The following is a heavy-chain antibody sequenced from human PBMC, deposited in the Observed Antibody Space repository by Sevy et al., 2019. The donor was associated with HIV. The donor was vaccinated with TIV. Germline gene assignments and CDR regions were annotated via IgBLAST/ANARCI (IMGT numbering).Heavy chain of an antibody. J-gene: IGHJ6*02. CDR2: INSDGSST. V-gene: IGHV3-74*01. CDR1: GFTFSSYW. CDR3: ARGSPSGTSRVYYYYGMDV. D-gene: IGHD2-2*01. Sequence: GGSLRLSCAASGFTFSSYWMHWVRQAPGKGLVWVSRINSDGSSTSYADSVKGRFTISRDNAKNTLYLQMNSLRAEDTAGYYCARGSPSGTSRVYYYYGMDVWGQGTTVTVSS.